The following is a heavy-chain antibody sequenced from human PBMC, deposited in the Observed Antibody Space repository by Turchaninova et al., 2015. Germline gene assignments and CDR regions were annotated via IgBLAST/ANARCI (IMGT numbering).Heavy chain of an antibody. Sequence: QVQVVQSAAEVRKPGASVTVSCKTSRDAFTGHYMHWVRPVPGQGLEWMGRIDRRSAYIDFAQKVQGRVTLARDTSISTAYMEVSDLRFDDTALYFCAREIEVAGNTFDVWGRGTMVTVSS. V-gene: IGHV1-2*06. CDR3: AREIEVAGNTFDV. D-gene: IGHD6-19*01. CDR1: RDAFTGHY. CDR2: IDRRSAYI. J-gene: IGHJ3*01.